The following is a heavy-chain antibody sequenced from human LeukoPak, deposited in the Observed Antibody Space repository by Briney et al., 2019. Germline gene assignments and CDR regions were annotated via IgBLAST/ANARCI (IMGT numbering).Heavy chain of an antibody. CDR2: MNPNSGNT. D-gene: IGHD2-21*02. Sequence: ASVKVSCKASGYTFTSYDINWVRQATGQGLEWMGWMNPNSGNTGYAQKFQGRVTMTRNTYISTAYMELGSLRSEDTAVYYCAIDLAYCGGDCYSPWGQGTLVTVSS. V-gene: IGHV1-8*01. J-gene: IGHJ5*02. CDR1: GYTFTSYD. CDR3: AIDLAYCGGDCYSP.